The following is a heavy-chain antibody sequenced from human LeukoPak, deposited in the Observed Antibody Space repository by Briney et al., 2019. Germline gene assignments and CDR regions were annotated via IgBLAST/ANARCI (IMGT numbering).Heavy chain of an antibody. CDR3: ARSPGAPYFYYYMDV. CDR1: GGSISSYY. V-gene: IGHV4-59*12. CDR2: IYYSGST. J-gene: IGHJ6*03. Sequence: SETLSLTCTVSGGSISSYYWSWIRQPPGKGLEWIGYIYYSGSTNYNPSLKSRVTISVDTSKNQFSLKLSSVTAADTAMYYCARSPGAPYFYYYMDVWGKGTTVTVSS. D-gene: IGHD2-2*01.